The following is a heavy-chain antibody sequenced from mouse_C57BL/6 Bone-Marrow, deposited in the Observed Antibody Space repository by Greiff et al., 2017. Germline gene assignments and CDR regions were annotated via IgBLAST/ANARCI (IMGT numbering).Heavy chain of an antibody. CDR2: INPYNGDT. CDR3: ARNRLGYRGAMDY. J-gene: IGHJ4*01. V-gene: IGHV1-20*01. CDR1: GYSFTGYF. D-gene: IGHD2-14*01. Sequence: VQIKQSGPELVKPGDSVKISCKASGYSFTGYFMNWVMQSHGKSLEWIGRINPYNGDTFYNQKFKGKATLTVDKSSSTAHMELRSLTSEDSAVYYCARNRLGYRGAMDYWGQGTSVTVSS.